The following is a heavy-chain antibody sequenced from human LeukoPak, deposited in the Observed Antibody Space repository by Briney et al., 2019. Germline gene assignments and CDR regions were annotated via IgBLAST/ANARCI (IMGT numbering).Heavy chain of an antibody. CDR2: IYHSGST. Sequence: SGTLSLTCAVSGGSISSSNGWSWVRQPPGKGLEWIGEIYHSGSTNYNPSLKSRVTISVDKSKNQFSLKLSSVTAADTAVYYCARERTSVAEYFQHWGQGTLVTVSS. CDR3: ARERTSVAEYFQH. CDR1: GGSISSSNG. V-gene: IGHV4-4*02. J-gene: IGHJ1*01. D-gene: IGHD1-14*01.